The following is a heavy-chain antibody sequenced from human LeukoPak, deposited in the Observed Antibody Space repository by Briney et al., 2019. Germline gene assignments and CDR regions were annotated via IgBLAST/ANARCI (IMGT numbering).Heavy chain of an antibody. D-gene: IGHD4-17*01. J-gene: IGHJ6*02. V-gene: IGHV1-2*04. Sequence: ASVKVSCKASGYTLTGYYMHWVRQAPGQGLEWMGWINPNSGGTNYAQKFQGWVTMTRDTSISTAYMELSRLRSDDTAVYYCARVAYGDYEDYGMDVWGQGTTVTVSS. CDR2: INPNSGGT. CDR3: ARVAYGDYEDYGMDV. CDR1: GYTLTGYY.